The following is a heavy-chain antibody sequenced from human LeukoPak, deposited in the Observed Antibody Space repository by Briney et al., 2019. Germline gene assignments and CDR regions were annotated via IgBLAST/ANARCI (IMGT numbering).Heavy chain of an antibody. CDR3: ARGYSYGPALNDSSGWSDY. CDR2: IYYSGST. V-gene: IGHV4-31*03. Sequence: SQTLSLTCTVSGGSISSGGYYWSWIRQHPGKGLEWIGYIYYSGSTYYNPSLKSRVTISVDTSKNQFSLKLSSVTAADTAVYYCARGYSYGPALNDSSGWSDYWGQGTLVTVSS. CDR1: GGSISSGGYY. J-gene: IGHJ4*02. D-gene: IGHD6-19*01.